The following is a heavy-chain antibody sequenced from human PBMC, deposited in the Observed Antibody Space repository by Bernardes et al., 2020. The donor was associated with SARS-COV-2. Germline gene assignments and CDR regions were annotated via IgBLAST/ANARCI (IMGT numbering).Heavy chain of an antibody. CDR3: SRATAVATSGRYFDS. Sequence: GGSLRLSCAASGFTFSTYSMNWVRQAPGKGLEWVAYISSSSTTIYYADSVKGRLTISRDNARNSLYLQMNSLRDEDTAVYYCSRATAVATSGRYFDSWGQGTLVTVSS. V-gene: IGHV3-48*02. CDR1: GFTFSTYS. CDR2: ISSSSTTI. J-gene: IGHJ4*02. D-gene: IGHD5-12*01.